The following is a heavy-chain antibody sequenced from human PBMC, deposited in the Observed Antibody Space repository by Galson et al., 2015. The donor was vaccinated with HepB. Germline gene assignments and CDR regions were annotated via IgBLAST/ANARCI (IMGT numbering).Heavy chain of an antibody. CDR3: ATDVPNTGGAFHI. Sequence: SLRLSCAASGFTFRTSAMHWVRQAPGKGLEYVSTISKDGVRTYYADSVKGRFTIFRDNSQSILNLQMRSLRVEDTAVYYCATDVPNTGGAFHIWGQGTMVTVSS. CDR1: GFTFRTSA. J-gene: IGHJ3*02. V-gene: IGHV3-64D*06. CDR2: ISKDGVRT. D-gene: IGHD1-1*01.